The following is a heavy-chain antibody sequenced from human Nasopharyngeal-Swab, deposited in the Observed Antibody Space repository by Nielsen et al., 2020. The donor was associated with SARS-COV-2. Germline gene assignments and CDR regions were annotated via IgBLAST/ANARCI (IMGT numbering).Heavy chain of an antibody. J-gene: IGHJ4*02. CDR1: GFTFSSYA. CDR2: ISGSGGST. CDR3: ATRSGYYGSGSFYDY. D-gene: IGHD3-10*01. Sequence: GGSLRLSCAAPGFTFSSYAMSWVRQAPGKGLEWVSAISGSGGSTYYADSVKGRFTISRDNSKNTLYLQMNSLRAEDTAVYYCATRSGYYGSGSFYDYWGQGTLVTVSS. V-gene: IGHV3-23*01.